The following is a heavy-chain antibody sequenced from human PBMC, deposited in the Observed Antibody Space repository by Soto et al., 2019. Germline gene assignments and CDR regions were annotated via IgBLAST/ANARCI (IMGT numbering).Heavy chain of an antibody. J-gene: IGHJ4*02. CDR1: GCSFTSFW. CDR3: ARPGLTASSPFDY. D-gene: IGHD6-6*01. V-gene: IGHV5-51*01. CDR2: IYPDDSDT. Sequence: PGESLKISCNGSGCSFTSFWIGWVRQMPGKGLEWMAIIYPDDSDTRYSPSFQGQVTISADKSINTAYLQWSSLKASDSAMYYCARPGLTASSPFDYWGQGTLVTVSS.